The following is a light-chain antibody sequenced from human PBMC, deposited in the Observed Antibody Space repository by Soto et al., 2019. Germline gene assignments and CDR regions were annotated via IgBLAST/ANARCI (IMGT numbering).Light chain of an antibody. CDR1: SSDVGSYNY. J-gene: IGLJ1*01. CDR2: EGS. CDR3: SSYTSSSTV. Sequence: QSVLTQPASVSGSPGQSITISCTGTSSDVGSYNYVSWYQQHPGKAPKLMIYEGSNRPSGVSSRFSGSKSGNTDSLTISALQAEDAAAYYCSSYTSSSTVFGTGTKVTVL. V-gene: IGLV2-14*01.